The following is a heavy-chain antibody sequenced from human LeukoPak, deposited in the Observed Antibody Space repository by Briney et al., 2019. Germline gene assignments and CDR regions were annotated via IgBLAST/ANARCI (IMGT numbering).Heavy chain of an antibody. Sequence: ASVKVSCKASGYTFTDYFMHWVRQAPGQGLEWMGWINPNSGGTHYAQKFQGRVTMTRDTSISTAYMELSMLRSDDTAVYYCARDPGYSSPRGDYWGQGTLVTVSS. CDR3: ARDPGYSSPRGDY. J-gene: IGHJ4*02. CDR1: GYTFTDYF. D-gene: IGHD5-18*01. V-gene: IGHV1-2*02. CDR2: INPNSGGT.